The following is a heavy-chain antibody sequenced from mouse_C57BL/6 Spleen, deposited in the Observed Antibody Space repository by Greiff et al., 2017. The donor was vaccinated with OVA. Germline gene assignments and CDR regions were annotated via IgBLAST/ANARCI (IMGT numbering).Heavy chain of an antibody. Sequence: VQLQQSGAELVRPGTSVKVSCKASGYAFTNYLIEWVKQRPGQGLEWIGVINPGSGGTNYNEKFKGKATLTADKSSSTAYMQLSSLTSEDSAVYLGARSDYYGSSLYYFDYWGQGTTLTVSS. CDR1: GYAFTNYL. V-gene: IGHV1-54*01. CDR2: INPGSGGT. J-gene: IGHJ2*01. CDR3: ARSDYYGSSLYYFDY. D-gene: IGHD1-1*01.